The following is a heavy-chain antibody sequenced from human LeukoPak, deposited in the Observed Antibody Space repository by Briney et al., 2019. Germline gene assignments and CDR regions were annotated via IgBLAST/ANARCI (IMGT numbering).Heavy chain of an antibody. CDR2: INYSGQL. D-gene: IGHD2-21*02. CDR1: GGSISSRTYY. J-gene: IGHJ4*02. Sequence: SEALSLTCTVSGGSISSRTYYWAWIRQPPGKGLEWIGSINYSGQLTFNPSLKSRVTVSLDTSRNQFSLTLSSVTAADTAVYYCARDFGDWRTDYWGQGTLVTVSS. V-gene: IGHV4-39*07. CDR3: ARDFGDWRTDY.